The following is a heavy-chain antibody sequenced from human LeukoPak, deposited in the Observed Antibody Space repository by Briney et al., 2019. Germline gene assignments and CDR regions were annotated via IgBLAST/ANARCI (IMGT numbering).Heavy chain of an antibody. Sequence: GRSLRLSCATSGFTFSSYGIHWVRQAPGKGLEWMAVISYDGSHKYYADSVKGRFTISRDNSKNTLYMEMRSLRPEDTTVYYCAKDLGPSGLGSGWPFDYWGQGTLVTVSS. J-gene: IGHJ4*02. CDR1: GFTFSSYG. CDR3: AKDLGPSGLGSGWPFDY. D-gene: IGHD6-19*01. V-gene: IGHV3-30*18. CDR2: ISYDGSHK.